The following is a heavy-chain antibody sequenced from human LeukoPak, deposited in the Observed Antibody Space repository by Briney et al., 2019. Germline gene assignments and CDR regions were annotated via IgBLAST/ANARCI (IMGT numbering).Heavy chain of an antibody. CDR2: IYPGDSDT. J-gene: IGHJ4*02. D-gene: IGHD5-12*01. CDR1: GYSFTNYW. Sequence: GESLQISCRGSGYSFTNYWIGWVRQVPGEGLEWMGIIYPGDSDTRYNPSFQGQVTISADKSISTAYLQWSSLEASDTAIYYCARGGVDHRCFDYWGQGSLVTVSS. CDR3: ARGGVDHRCFDY. V-gene: IGHV5-51*01.